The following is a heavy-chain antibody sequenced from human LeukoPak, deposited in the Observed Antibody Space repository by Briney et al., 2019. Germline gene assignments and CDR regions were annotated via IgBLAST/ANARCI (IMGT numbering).Heavy chain of an antibody. V-gene: IGHV3-7*01. Sequence: GGSLRLSCAASGFTFSSYWMSWVRQAPGKGLEWVANIKQDGSEKYYVDSVKGRFTISRDNAKNSLYLQMNSLRAEDTAVDYCARDRLLWFGELSRYMDVWGKGTTVTISS. CDR3: ARDRLLWFGELSRYMDV. CDR1: GFTFSSYW. J-gene: IGHJ6*03. D-gene: IGHD3-10*01. CDR2: IKQDGSEK.